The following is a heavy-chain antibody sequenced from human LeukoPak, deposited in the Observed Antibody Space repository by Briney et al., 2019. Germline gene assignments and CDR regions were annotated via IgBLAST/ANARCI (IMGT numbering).Heavy chain of an antibody. Sequence: GGSLRLSCTTSEFTFSDYAVTWVRQAPGKGLEWVANIKHNGDELNYVDSVEDRFTISRDNAKNSLYLHMTSLRAEDTAVYYCARELRTFDSWGQGTLVTVSS. D-gene: IGHD3-16*01. CDR2: IKHNGDEL. J-gene: IGHJ4*02. CDR3: ARELRTFDS. V-gene: IGHV3-7*01. CDR1: EFTFSDYA.